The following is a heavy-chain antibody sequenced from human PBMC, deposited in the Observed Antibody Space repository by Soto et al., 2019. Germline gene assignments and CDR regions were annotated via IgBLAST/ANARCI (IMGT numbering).Heavy chain of an antibody. CDR3: TTLPNFLTGYYVDV. V-gene: IGHV3-15*01. Sequence: GGSLRLSCAASGFTFSNAWMSWVRQAPGKGLEWVGRIKSKTDGGTTDYAAPVKGRFTISRDDSKNTLYLQMNSLKTEDTAVYYCTTLPNFLTGYYVDVWGQGTTVTVSS. D-gene: IGHD3-9*01. CDR2: IKSKTDGGTT. J-gene: IGHJ6*02. CDR1: GFTFSNAW.